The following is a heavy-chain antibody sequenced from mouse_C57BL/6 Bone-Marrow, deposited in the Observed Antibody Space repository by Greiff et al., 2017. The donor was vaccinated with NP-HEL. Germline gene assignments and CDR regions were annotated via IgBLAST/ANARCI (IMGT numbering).Heavy chain of an antibody. D-gene: IGHD1-2*01. CDR2: IYPRSGNT. J-gene: IGHJ1*03. CDR3: AREVLRPYWYFDV. CDR1: GYTFTSYG. V-gene: IGHV1-81*01. Sequence: QVQLQQSGAELARPGASVKLSCKASGYTFTSYGISWVKQRTGQGLEWIGEIYPRSGNTSYNEKFKGKATLTADKSSSTAYMELRSLTSEDSAVYFCAREVLRPYWYFDVWGTGTTVTVSS.